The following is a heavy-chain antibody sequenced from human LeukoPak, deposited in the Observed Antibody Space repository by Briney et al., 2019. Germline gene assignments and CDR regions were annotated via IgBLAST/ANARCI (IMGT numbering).Heavy chain of an antibody. CDR1: GFTFSSYT. Sequence: GRSLRLSCAASGFTFSSYTMNWVRQPRGKAREWGSNMGTSSTTIYYAESVEGRLTIPRHNPKNSLYLQMNSLRAGDTAVYYCAREIDLPAAAIYDYYMEVWGKGTPVTVSS. D-gene: IGHD6-13*01. CDR3: AREIDLPAAAIYDYYMEV. CDR2: MGTSSTTI. V-gene: IGHV3-48*01. J-gene: IGHJ6*03.